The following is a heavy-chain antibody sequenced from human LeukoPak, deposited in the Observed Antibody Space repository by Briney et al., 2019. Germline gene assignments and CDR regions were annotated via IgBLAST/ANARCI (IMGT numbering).Heavy chain of an antibody. CDR3: ARGIADPYSFDS. D-gene: IGHD6-13*01. J-gene: IGHJ4*02. CDR2: IYSTGST. Sequence: SETLSLTCTVSGGSISNYYWSWVRQPPGKGLEWIGRIYSTGSTNYSPSLKSRVTMSVDKSKNQFSLNLSSVTAADTAVYYCARGIADPYSFDSWGQGTLVTVSS. CDR1: GGSISNYY. V-gene: IGHV4-4*07.